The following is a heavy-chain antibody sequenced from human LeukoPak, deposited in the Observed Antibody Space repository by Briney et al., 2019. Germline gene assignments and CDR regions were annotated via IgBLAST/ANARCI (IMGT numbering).Heavy chain of an antibody. D-gene: IGHD4-17*01. Sequence: GGSLRLSCAASGFTFSSYWMSWVRQAPGKGLEWVANIKQDGSEKYYVDSVKGRFTISRDNAKNSLYLQMNSLRAEDTAVYYCAREYDFGDRRIDYWGQGNLVTVSS. J-gene: IGHJ4*02. CDR1: GFTFSSYW. CDR3: AREYDFGDRRIDY. V-gene: IGHV3-7*01. CDR2: IKQDGSEK.